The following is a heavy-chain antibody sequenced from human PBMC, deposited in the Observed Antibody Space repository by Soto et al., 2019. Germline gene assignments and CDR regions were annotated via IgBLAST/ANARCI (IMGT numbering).Heavy chain of an antibody. J-gene: IGHJ5*02. CDR3: ARDNGLAGSFDP. D-gene: IGHD2-21*01. V-gene: IGHV3-48*02. CDR2: ISYTSSTI. CDR1: GFTFSTYS. Sequence: GGSLRLSCAASGFTFSTYSMNWVRQAPGKGLEWVSYISYTSSTIYYADSVKGRFTISRDNAKNSLFLQMNSLRDEDTAVYYCARDNGLAGSFDPWGQGTLVTVSS.